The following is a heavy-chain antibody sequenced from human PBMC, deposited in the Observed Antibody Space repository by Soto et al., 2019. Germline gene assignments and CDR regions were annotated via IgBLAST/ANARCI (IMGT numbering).Heavy chain of an antibody. CDR3: ARGSSSRFYGMDV. V-gene: IGHV4-31*03. J-gene: IGHJ6*02. D-gene: IGHD6-13*01. CDR1: GGSISSGGYY. Sequence: SETLSLTCTVSGGSISSGGYYWSWIRQHPGKGLEWIGYIYYSGSTYYNPSLKSRVTISVDTSKNQFSLKLSSVTAADTAVYYCARGSSSRFYGMDVWGQGTTVT. CDR2: IYYSGST.